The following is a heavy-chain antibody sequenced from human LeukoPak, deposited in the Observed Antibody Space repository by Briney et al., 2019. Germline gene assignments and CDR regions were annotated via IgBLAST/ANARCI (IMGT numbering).Heavy chain of an antibody. CDR3: ARARYCSGGSCYLNWFDP. Sequence: ASVKVSCKASGGTFSSYAISWVRQAPGQGLEWMGRIIPILGIANYAQKFQGRVTITADKSTSTAYMELSSLRSEDTAVYYCARARYCSGGSCYLNWFDPWGQGTLVTVSS. V-gene: IGHV1-69*04. CDR2: IIPILGIA. J-gene: IGHJ5*02. D-gene: IGHD2-15*01. CDR1: GGTFSSYA.